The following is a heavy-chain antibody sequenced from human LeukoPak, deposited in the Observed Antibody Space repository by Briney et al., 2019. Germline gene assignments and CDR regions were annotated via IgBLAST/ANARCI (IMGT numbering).Heavy chain of an antibody. J-gene: IGHJ4*02. Sequence: GASVKVSXKASGYTFTSYGISWVRQAPGQGLEWMGWISAYNGNTNYAQKLRGRVTMTTDTSTSTAYMELRSLRSDDTAVYHCARVAVAVNYFDYWGQGTLVTVSS. CDR1: GYTFTSYG. V-gene: IGHV1-18*01. D-gene: IGHD6-19*01. CDR2: ISAYNGNT. CDR3: ARVAVAVNYFDY.